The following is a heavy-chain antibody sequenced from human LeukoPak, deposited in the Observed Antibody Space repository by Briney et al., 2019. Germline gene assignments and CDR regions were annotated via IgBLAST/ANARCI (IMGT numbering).Heavy chain of an antibody. CDR1: GGSISSSSYY. CDR3: ARHWFGELFYNWFDP. CDR2: IYYSGST. V-gene: IGHV4-39*01. J-gene: IGHJ5*02. D-gene: IGHD3-10*01. Sequence: TTSETLSLPCTVSGGSISSSSYYWGWIRQPPGKGLEWIGSIYYSGSTYYNPSLKSRVTISVDTSKNQFSLKLSSVTAADTAVYYCARHWFGELFYNWFDPWGQRTLVTVSS.